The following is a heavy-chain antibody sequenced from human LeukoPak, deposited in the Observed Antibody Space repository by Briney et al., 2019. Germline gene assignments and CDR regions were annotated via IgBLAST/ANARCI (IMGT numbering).Heavy chain of an antibody. D-gene: IGHD6-19*01. Sequence: PSETLSLTCTVSGGSISSYYWSWIRQPPGKGLEWIGYIYYSGSTNYNPSLKSRVTISVDTSKNNFSLKLSSVTAADTAVYDCARAVAARRYCDYWGQGTLVTVSS. J-gene: IGHJ4*02. CDR3: ARAVAARRYCDY. CDR2: IYYSGST. V-gene: IGHV4-59*01. CDR1: GGSISSYY.